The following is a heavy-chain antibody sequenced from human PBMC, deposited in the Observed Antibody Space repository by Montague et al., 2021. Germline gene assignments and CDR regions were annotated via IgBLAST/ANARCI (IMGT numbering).Heavy chain of an antibody. Sequence: SLRLSCAASGFTFSSYWMHWVRQAPGQGLVWVSRISTDGSSTTYADSVKGRFTTSRDNAKNMLYLQMNSLRDEDTAVYYCTFYKFRETPRGFDYWGQGTMVTV. V-gene: IGHV3-74*01. D-gene: IGHD3-10*01. J-gene: IGHJ4*02. CDR3: TFYKFRETPRGFDY. CDR1: GFTFSSYW. CDR2: ISTDGSST.